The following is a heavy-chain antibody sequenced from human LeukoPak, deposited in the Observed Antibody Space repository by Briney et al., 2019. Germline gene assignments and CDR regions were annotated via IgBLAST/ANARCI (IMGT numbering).Heavy chain of an antibody. CDR1: GGSISSSSYC. J-gene: IGHJ6*03. CDR3: ARQVSDYFYYYIDV. V-gene: IGHV4-39*01. CDR2: IYYSGTT. Sequence: PSETLSLTCSVSGGSISSSSYCWNWIRQPPGKGLEWVGSIYYSGTTYYNSSLKSRVTISEDTSKNRFSLMLTSVTAADTAVYYCARQVSDYFYYYIDVWGEGTTVIVSS.